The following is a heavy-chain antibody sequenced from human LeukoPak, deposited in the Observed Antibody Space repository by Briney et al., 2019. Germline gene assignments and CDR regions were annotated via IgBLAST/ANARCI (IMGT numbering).Heavy chain of an antibody. CDR2: ISSSSSTI. V-gene: IGHV3-48*04. Sequence: GGSLRLSCAASKFTFSSYWMHWVRQAPGKGLEWVSYISSSSSTIYYADSVKGRFTISRDNAKNSLYLQMNSLRAEDTAVYYCAGYGSGSFWGQGTLVTVSS. CDR1: KFTFSSYW. D-gene: IGHD3-10*01. CDR3: AGYGSGSF. J-gene: IGHJ4*02.